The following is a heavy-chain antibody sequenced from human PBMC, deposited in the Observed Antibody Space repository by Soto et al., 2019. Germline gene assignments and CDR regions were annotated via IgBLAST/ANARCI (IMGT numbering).Heavy chain of an antibody. CDR3: ARDDSSSGFYVYYGMDV. V-gene: IGHV3-30-3*01. D-gene: IGHD6-19*01. CDR1: GFTFSSYG. J-gene: IGHJ6*02. Sequence: PGGSLRLSCAASGFTFSSYGVHWVRQAPGKGLEWVAVISYDGSNKYYADSVKGRFTISRDNSKNTLYLQMNSLRAEDTAVYYCARDDSSSGFYVYYGMDVWGQGTTVTVSS. CDR2: ISYDGSNK.